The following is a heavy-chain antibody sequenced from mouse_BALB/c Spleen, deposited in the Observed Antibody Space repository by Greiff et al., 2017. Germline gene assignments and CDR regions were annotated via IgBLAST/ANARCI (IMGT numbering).Heavy chain of an antibody. Sequence: EVKLVESGGGLVKPGGSLKLSCAASGFTFSDYYMYWVRQTPEKRLEWVATISDGGSYTYYPDSVKGRFTISRDNAKNNLYLQMSSLKSEDTAMYYCARDNPSYGEYFDVWGAGTTVTVSS. CDR3: ARDNPSYGEYFDV. CDR1: GFTFSDYY. J-gene: IGHJ1*01. CDR2: ISDGGSYT. V-gene: IGHV5-4*02. D-gene: IGHD1-1*01.